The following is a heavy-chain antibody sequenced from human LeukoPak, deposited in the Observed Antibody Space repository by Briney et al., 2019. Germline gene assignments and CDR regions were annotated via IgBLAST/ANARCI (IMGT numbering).Heavy chain of an antibody. CDR2: ISGSGGST. J-gene: IGHJ4*02. V-gene: IGHV3-23*01. Sequence: GGSLRLSCAASGFTFSSYAMSWVRQAPGKGLEWVSAISGSGGSTYYADSVKGRFTISRDNSKNTLYLQMNSLRAEDTAVYYCAKAGPVTIFGVVPWYFDYWGQGTLVTVSS. CDR3: AKAGPVTIFGVVPWYFDY. CDR1: GFTFSSYA. D-gene: IGHD3-3*01.